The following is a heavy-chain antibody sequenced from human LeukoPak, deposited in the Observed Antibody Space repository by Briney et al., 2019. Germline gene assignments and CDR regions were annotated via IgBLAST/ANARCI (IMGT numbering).Heavy chain of an antibody. Sequence: GASAKVSCKASGYTFTSYGISWVRQAPGQGLDWMGWISAYNGNTNYAQKLQGRVTMTTDTSTSTAYMELRSLRSDDTAVYYCARSGAPNYGSGSYYNDDHDAFDIWGQGTMVTVSS. CDR2: ISAYNGNT. J-gene: IGHJ3*02. V-gene: IGHV1-18*01. CDR1: GYTFTSYG. CDR3: ARSGAPNYGSGSYYNDDHDAFDI. D-gene: IGHD3-10*01.